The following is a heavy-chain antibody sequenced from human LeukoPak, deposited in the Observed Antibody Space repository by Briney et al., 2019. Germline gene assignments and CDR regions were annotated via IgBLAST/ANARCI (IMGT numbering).Heavy chain of an antibody. D-gene: IGHD3-22*01. CDR1: VGTFTSYA. CDR2: IIPILGIA. V-gene: IGHV1-69*04. Sequence: SVKVSCKASVGTFTSYAISWVRQAPGQGLEWVGRIIPILGIANYAQKFQGRVTITADKSTSTAYMELSSLRSEDTAVYYCARDLTRRSPMIVVARLVYWGQGTLVTVSS. CDR3: ARDLTRRSPMIVVARLVY. J-gene: IGHJ4*02.